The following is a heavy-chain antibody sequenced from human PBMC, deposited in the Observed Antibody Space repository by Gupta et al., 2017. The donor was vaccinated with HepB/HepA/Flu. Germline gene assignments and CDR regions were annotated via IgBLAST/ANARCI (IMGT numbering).Heavy chain of an antibody. Sequence: EVQLLESGGALVQPGGSLRLSCAASGFPFSTYWMHWVRQPPGKGLVWVSRINTDGTSTNYADSVKGRFTISRDNAKKMLYLQMNSLRAEDTAVYYCTRVVGAWRPFDYWGQGTLVTVSS. CDR3: TRVVGAWRPFDY. D-gene: IGHD1-1*01. J-gene: IGHJ4*02. CDR1: GFPFSTYW. V-gene: IGHV3-74*01. CDR2: INTDGTST.